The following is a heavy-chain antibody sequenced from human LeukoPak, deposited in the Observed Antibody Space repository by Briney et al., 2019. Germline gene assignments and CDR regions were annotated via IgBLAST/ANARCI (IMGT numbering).Heavy chain of an antibody. J-gene: IGHJ5*02. Sequence: ASVKVSCXASGYTFTSYGISWVRLATGQGLEWMGWISAYSGNTNCAQKLQGRVTMTTDTSTSTPYMELSSLRSDDTAVYYCAREPGCSCGTCYPRPSKWFDPWGEGTLVTVSS. CDR1: GYTFTSYG. V-gene: IGHV1-18*01. D-gene: IGHD2-15*01. CDR2: ISAYSGNT. CDR3: AREPGCSCGTCYPRPSKWFDP.